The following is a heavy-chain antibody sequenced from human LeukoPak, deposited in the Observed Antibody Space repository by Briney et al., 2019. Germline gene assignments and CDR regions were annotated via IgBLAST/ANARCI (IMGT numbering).Heavy chain of an antibody. J-gene: IGHJ4*02. CDR3: ARDNGPPGWDFYYGSGSYYDY. V-gene: IGHV1-69*05. D-gene: IGHD3-10*01. CDR1: GGTFSSYA. CDR2: IIPIFGTA. Sequence: SVKVSCKASGGTFSSYAISWVRQAPGLGLEWMGGIIPIFGTANYAQKLQGRVTMTTDTSTSTAYMELRSLRSDDTAVYYCARDNGPPGWDFYYGSGSYYDYWGQGTLVTVSS.